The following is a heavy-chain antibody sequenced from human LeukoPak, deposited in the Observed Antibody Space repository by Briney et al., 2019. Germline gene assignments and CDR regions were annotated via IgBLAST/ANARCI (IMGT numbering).Heavy chain of an antibody. Sequence: PGGSLRLSCAASGFTFSSYSMNWVRQAPGKGLEGVSSISSSSSYIYYADSVKGRFTISRDNAKNSLYLQMNSLRAEDTAVYYCAREESTIGGEPVRYWGQGTLVTVSS. V-gene: IGHV3-21*01. CDR3: AREESTIGGEPVRY. CDR1: GFTFSSYS. J-gene: IGHJ4*02. CDR2: ISSSSSYI. D-gene: IGHD2/OR15-2a*01.